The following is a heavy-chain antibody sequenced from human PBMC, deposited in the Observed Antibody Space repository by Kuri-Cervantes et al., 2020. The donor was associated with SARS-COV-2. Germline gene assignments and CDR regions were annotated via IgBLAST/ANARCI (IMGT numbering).Heavy chain of an antibody. CDR1: GFSFSSYG. Sequence: LTCAASGFSFSSYGMHWVRQAPGKGLEWVAVISYDGSNKYYADSVKGRFTISRDNSKNTLYLQMDSLRAEDTAVYYCAKEGSFSEYDFWSGTYMDVWGKGTTVTVSS. J-gene: IGHJ6*03. CDR2: ISYDGSNK. D-gene: IGHD3-3*01. V-gene: IGHV3-30*18. CDR3: AKEGSFSEYDFWSGTYMDV.